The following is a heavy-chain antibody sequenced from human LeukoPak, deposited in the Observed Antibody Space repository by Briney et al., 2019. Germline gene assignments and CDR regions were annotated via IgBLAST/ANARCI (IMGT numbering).Heavy chain of an antibody. CDR3: ARKTYCSGGRCYGENWFDP. D-gene: IGHD2-15*01. V-gene: IGHV4-59*08. J-gene: IGHJ5*02. CDR2: IHYTGTT. CDR1: GGSINSHY. Sequence: SETLSLTCIVSGGSINSHYWSWIRQPPGKGLEWIGDIHYTGTTKYNPSVKSRVTISIDTSKNQFSLKLSSVTAADTAVYYCARKTYCSGGRCYGENWFDPWGQGTLVTVSS.